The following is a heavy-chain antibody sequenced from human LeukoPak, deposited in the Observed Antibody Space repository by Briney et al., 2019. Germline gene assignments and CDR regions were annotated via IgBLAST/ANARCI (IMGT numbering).Heavy chain of an antibody. J-gene: IGHJ4*02. Sequence: GASVKVSCNASGYTFTSYGIRWVRQAPGQGLEWMGWISGYNGNTNYAQKVQGRVTMTTDTSTSTAYMELRSLRSDDTAVYYCARGKIYCTNGVCYLRHFDYWGQGTLVTVSS. V-gene: IGHV1-18*01. CDR3: ARGKIYCTNGVCYLRHFDY. CDR1: GYTFTSYG. D-gene: IGHD2-8*01. CDR2: ISGYNGNT.